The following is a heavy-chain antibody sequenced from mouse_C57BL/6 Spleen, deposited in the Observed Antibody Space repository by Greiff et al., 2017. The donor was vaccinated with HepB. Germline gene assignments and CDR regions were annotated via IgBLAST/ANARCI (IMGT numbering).Heavy chain of an antibody. CDR2: IDPETGGT. D-gene: IGHD1-1*01. Sequence: VQLQQSGAELVRPGASVTLSCKSSGYTFTDYEMHWVKQTPVHGLEWIGAIDPETGGTAYNQKFKGKAILTADKSSSTAYMELRSLTSEDTAAYYCTRSLITRHMDDWGQETSVTVSS. J-gene: IGHJ4*01. V-gene: IGHV1-15*01. CDR3: TRSLITRHMDD. CDR1: GYTFTDYE.